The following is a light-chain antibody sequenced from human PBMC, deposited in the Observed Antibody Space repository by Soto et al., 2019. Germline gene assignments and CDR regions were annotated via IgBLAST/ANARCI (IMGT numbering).Light chain of an antibody. CDR3: QQYHSWPPT. CDR2: GAS. Sequence: IVLTQSPGTLSLSPWERATLSCQTSQSVSSSYLACYQQKPGQAPRLLIYGASSRATGIPARFSGSGSGTEFTLTISSLQSEDFAVYYCQQYHSWPPTFGQGTKVDIK. V-gene: IGKV3-20*01. CDR1: QSVSSSY. J-gene: IGKJ1*01.